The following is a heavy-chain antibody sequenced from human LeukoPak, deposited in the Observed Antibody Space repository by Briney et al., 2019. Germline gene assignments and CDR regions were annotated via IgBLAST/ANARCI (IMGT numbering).Heavy chain of an antibody. J-gene: IGHJ6*03. CDR1: GGSFSGYY. CDR2: INHSGST. CDR3: ARLRFLEWLLRYYYYMDV. V-gene: IGHV4-34*01. Sequence: SETLSLTCAVYGGSFSGYYWSWIRQPPGKGLEWIGEINHSGSTNYNPSLKSRVTISVDTSKNQVSLKLTSVTAADTAVYYCARLRFLEWLLRYYYYMDVWGKGTTVTVSS. D-gene: IGHD3-3*01.